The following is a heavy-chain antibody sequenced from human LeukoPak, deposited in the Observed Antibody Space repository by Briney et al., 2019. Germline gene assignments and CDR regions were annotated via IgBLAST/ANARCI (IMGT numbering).Heavy chain of an antibody. J-gene: IGHJ4*02. V-gene: IGHV3-43*02. CDR3: ARDGAVAGYFDY. D-gene: IGHD6-19*01. CDR1: GFTFDDYA. CDR2: IDGDGDIT. Sequence: PGGSLRLSCAASGFTFDDYAMHWVRQAPGKGLEWVSLIDGDGDITYYADSVKGRFTISRDNAKNSLYLQMNSLRAEDTTVYYCARDGAVAGYFDYWGQGTLVTVSS.